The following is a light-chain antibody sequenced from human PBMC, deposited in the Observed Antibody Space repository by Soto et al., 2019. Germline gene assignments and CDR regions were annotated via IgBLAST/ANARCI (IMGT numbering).Light chain of an antibody. J-gene: IGKJ2*01. CDR2: AAS. V-gene: IGKV1-39*01. CDR3: QQTYSTPRT. Sequence: DIQMTQSPSSLSASVGDRVTITCRASQNIARYFNWYQQKPGKAPKLLIYAASSLVTGVPSRFSGSGSGTDFILTITSLQPEDFATYYCQQTYSTPRTFVQGTKVEI. CDR1: QNIARY.